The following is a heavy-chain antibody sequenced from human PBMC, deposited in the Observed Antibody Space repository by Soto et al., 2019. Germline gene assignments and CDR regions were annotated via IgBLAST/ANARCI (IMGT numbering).Heavy chain of an antibody. D-gene: IGHD3-22*01. CDR2: INSDGSST. CDR1: GFTFSSYW. J-gene: IGHJ4*02. Sequence: GGSLRLSCAASGFTFSSYWMHWVRQAPGKGLVWVSRINSDGSSTSYADSVKGRFTISRDNAKNTLYLQMNSLRAEDTAVYYCVRVYYYDSRSPGHFDYWGQGTLVTVSS. CDR3: VRVYYYDSRSPGHFDY. V-gene: IGHV3-74*01.